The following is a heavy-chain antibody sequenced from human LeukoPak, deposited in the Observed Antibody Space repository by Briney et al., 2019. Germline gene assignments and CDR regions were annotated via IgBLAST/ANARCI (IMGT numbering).Heavy chain of an antibody. Sequence: PSETLSLTCAVYGGSFSGYYWSWIRQPPGKGLEWIGEINHSGSTNYNPSLKSRVTISVDTSKNQFSLKLSSVTAADTAVYYCARGRLRGYYYDSSGYYSYWFDPWGQGTLVTVSS. CDR3: ARGRLRGYYYDSSGYYSYWFDP. D-gene: IGHD3-22*01. J-gene: IGHJ5*02. V-gene: IGHV4-34*01. CDR1: GGSFSGYY. CDR2: INHSGST.